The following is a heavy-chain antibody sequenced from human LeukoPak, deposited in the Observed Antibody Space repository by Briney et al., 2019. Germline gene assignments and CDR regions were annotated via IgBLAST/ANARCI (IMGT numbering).Heavy chain of an antibody. CDR2: IYTSGST. CDR1: GGSISSGSYY. V-gene: IGHV4-61*02. CDR3: AREAYSSGWYWYFDI. Sequence: SETLSLTCTVPGGSISSGSYYWSWIRQPAGKGLEWIGRIYTSGSTNYNPSLKSRATISVDTSKNQFFLKLSSVTSANTPWYYCAREAYSSGWYWYFDIWGRGTLVTVSS. D-gene: IGHD6-19*01. J-gene: IGHJ2*01.